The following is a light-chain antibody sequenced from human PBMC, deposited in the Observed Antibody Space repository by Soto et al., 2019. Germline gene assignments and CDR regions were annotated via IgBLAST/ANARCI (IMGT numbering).Light chain of an antibody. CDR3: QQYNDYPWT. Sequence: DIQMTQSPSTLSASVGDRITITCRASQSISSWLAWYQQKPGKAPKLLIYQASSLEGGVPSRFSGSGSGTEFTLTISSLQPDDFASYYCQQYNDYPWTFGQGTRWIS. V-gene: IGKV1-5*03. CDR1: QSISSW. CDR2: QAS. J-gene: IGKJ1*01.